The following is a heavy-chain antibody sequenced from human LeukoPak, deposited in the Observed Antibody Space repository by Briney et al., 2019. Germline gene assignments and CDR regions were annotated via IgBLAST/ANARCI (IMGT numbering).Heavy chain of an antibody. V-gene: IGHV3-23*01. D-gene: IGHD6-13*01. CDR1: GFSFSSYA. J-gene: IGHJ4*02. Sequence: GGSLRLSCAASGFSFSSYAMSWVRQAPGKGLEWVSAISGSGGSTYYADSVKGRFTISRDNSKNTLYLLMNSLRAEDTAVYYCAKRVRQLVPFEDYWGQGTLVTVSS. CDR2: ISGSGGST. CDR3: AKRVRQLVPFEDY.